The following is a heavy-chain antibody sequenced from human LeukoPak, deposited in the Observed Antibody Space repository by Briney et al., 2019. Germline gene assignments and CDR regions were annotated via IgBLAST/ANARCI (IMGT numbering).Heavy chain of an antibody. D-gene: IGHD6-19*01. J-gene: IGHJ4*02. CDR2: INPNSGDT. CDR1: GYTFTSSG. CDR3: AKAEYSSGWCPH. V-gene: IGHV1-2*02. Sequence: ASVKVSCKASGYTFTSSGISWVRQAPGQGLEWMGWINPNSGDTKYGKKFQGRVTMTRDTSISTAYMEVNNLRSEDTAVYYCAKAEYSSGWCPHWGQGTLVTVSS.